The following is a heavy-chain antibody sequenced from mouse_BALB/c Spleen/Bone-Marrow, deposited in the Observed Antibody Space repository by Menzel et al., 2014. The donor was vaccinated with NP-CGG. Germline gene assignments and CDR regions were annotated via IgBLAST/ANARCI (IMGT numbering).Heavy chain of an antibody. CDR1: GYTFTEYI. J-gene: IGHJ2*01. Sequence: VKLMESGAGLVKPGASVKLSCKASGYTFTEYIIHWVKPRSGQGLEWIGWFYPGSQSIKYNEKFKDKATLTADKSSTTVYMELSRLTSEDSAVYFCARHEPYDGYYYFDYWGQGTTLTVSS. V-gene: IGHV1-62-2*01. D-gene: IGHD2-3*01. CDR2: FYPGSQSI. CDR3: ARHEPYDGYYYFDY.